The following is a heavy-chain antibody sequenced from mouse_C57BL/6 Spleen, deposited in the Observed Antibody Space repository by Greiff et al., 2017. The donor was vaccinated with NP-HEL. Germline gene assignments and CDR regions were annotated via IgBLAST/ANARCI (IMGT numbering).Heavy chain of an antibody. CDR3: ARHSYYGNYVGAMDY. V-gene: IGHV5-9*01. CDR2: ISGGGGNT. Sequence: DVKLVESGGGLVKPGGSLKLSCAASGFTFSSYTMSWVRQTPEKRLEWVATISGGGGNTYYPDSVKGRFTISRDNAKNTLYLQMSSLRSEDTALYYCARHSYYGNYVGAMDYWGQGTSVTVSS. CDR1: GFTFSSYT. D-gene: IGHD2-1*01. J-gene: IGHJ4*01.